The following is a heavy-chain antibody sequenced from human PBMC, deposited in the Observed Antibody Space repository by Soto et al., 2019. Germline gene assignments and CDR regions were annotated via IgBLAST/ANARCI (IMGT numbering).Heavy chain of an antibody. Sequence: QVQLVESGGGVVQPGRSLRLSCAASGFTFSSYGMHWVRQAPGKGLEWVALISYDGSDKYYADSVKGRFTISRDNSKNSLYLQMSSRSVEDTAVYYCGAGQYFSDYWGQGTLVTVSS. CDR1: GFTFSSYG. J-gene: IGHJ4*02. CDR2: ISYDGSDK. D-gene: IGHD6-13*01. CDR3: GAGQYFSDY. V-gene: IGHV3-30*03.